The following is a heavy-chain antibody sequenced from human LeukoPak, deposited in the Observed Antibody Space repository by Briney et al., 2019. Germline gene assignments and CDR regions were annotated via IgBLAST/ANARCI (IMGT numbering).Heavy chain of an antibody. D-gene: IGHD6-19*01. CDR2: VRHGGRNE. V-gene: IGHV3-30*02. J-gene: IGHJ4*02. CDR3: AKESGSGWHSEGPHY. Sequence: PGGSLRLSCTASGFVFSNYGVHWVRQAPGKGLEWVAFVRHGGRNEYYADSVEGRFTISRDNAKNTLFLHMNSLRVDDTAVYSCAKESGSGWHSEGPHYWGLGTLVTVSS. CDR1: GFVFSNYG.